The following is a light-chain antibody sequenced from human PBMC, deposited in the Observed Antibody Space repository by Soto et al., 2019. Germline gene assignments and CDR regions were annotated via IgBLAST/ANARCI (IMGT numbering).Light chain of an antibody. CDR1: QSVSSNY. J-gene: IGKJ5*01. CDR3: QQYDNSIT. V-gene: IGKV3-20*01. CDR2: GAS. Sequence: EIVLTQSPDTVSLSPGETATLSCRASQSVSSNYLAWYQQKPGQAPRLLIYGASSSATGIPDRFSGSGSGTDFTLTISRLEPEDFAVFYCQQYDNSITFGQGTRLEI.